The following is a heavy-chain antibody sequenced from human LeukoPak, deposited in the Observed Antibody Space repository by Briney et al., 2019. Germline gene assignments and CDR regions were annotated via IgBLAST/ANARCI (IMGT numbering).Heavy chain of an antibody. Sequence: GRSLRLSCAASGFTFDDYAMHWVRQAPGKGLEWVSGISWNSGSIVYADSVKGRFTISRDNAKNSLYLQMNSLRAEDTALYYCAACNSRIPERNDAFDIWGQGTMVTVSS. CDR2: ISWNSGSI. CDR1: GFTFDDYA. V-gene: IGHV3-9*01. D-gene: IGHD4-23*01. J-gene: IGHJ3*02. CDR3: AACNSRIPERNDAFDI.